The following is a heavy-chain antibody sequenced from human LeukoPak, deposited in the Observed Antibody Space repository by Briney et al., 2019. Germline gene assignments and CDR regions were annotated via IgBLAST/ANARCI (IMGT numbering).Heavy chain of an antibody. CDR3: ARHVAFDDSSGYYY. CDR1: GCSFTNYW. J-gene: IGHJ4*02. Sequence: GEALKIYCQGSGCSFTNYWIGWVRPMPGKGLEWMGIIYPGDSDTRYSPSFQGQVTISADKSISTAYLQWSSLKASDTAMYYCARHVAFDDSSGYYYWGQGTLVTVSS. CDR2: IYPGDSDT. D-gene: IGHD3-22*01. V-gene: IGHV5-51*01.